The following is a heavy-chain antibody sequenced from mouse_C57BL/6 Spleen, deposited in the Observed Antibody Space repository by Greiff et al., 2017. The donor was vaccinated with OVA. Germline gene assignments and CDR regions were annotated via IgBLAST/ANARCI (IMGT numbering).Heavy chain of an antibody. D-gene: IGHD1-1*01. J-gene: IGHJ1*03. CDR2: INPSSGYT. CDR1: GYTFTSYT. CDR3: ARRGGSSHGYFDV. V-gene: IGHV1-4*01. Sequence: VQLQQSGAELARPGASVKMSCKASGYTFTSYTMHWVKQRPGQGLEWIGYINPSSGYTKYNQKFKDKATLTADKSSSTAYMQLSSLTSEDTAVYYCARRGGSSHGYFDVWGTGTTVTVST.